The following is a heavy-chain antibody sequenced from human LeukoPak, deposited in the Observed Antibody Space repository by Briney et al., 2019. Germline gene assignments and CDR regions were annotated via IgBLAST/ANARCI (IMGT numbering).Heavy chain of an antibody. D-gene: IGHD2-2*01. Sequence: GGSLRLSCAASGFTFSSYGMRWVRQAPGKGLEWVAVIWYDGSNKYYADSVKGRFTISRDNSKNTLYLQMNSLRAEDTAVYYCARDEGRYCSSTSCYGEGWCWGQGTLVTVSS. J-gene: IGHJ4*02. CDR2: IWYDGSNK. V-gene: IGHV3-33*01. CDR1: GFTFSSYG. CDR3: ARDEGRYCSSTSCYGEGWC.